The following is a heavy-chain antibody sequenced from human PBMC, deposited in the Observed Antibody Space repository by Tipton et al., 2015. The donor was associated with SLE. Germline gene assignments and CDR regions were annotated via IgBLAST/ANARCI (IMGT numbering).Heavy chain of an antibody. D-gene: IGHD3-3*01. J-gene: IGHJ3*02. CDR1: GGSISSSGYY. V-gene: IGHV4-39*07. CDR2: VHYSGTT. Sequence: TLSLTCAVSGGSISSSGYYWGWIRQPPGKGLEWIGSVHYSGTTYYNPSLESRFTSSVDTPKNQFSLNLNSVTAADTAVCYCARSHRITIFGVVTPDAFDIWGQGTMVTVSS. CDR3: ARSHRITIFGVVTPDAFDI.